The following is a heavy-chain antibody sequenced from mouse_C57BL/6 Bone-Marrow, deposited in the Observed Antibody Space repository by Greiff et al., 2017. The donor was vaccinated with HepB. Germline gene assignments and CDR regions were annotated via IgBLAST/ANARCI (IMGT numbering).Heavy chain of an antibody. CDR1: GYAFSSSW. J-gene: IGHJ4*01. V-gene: IGHV1-82*01. CDR2: IYPGDGDT. Sequence: VQLQESGPELVKPGASVKISCKASGYAFSSSWMNWVKQRPGKGLEWIGRIYPGDGDTNYNGKFKGKATLTADKSSSTAYMQLSSLTSEDSAVYLCAPAYYSNYVDYAMDYWGQGTSVTGSS. D-gene: IGHD2-5*01. CDR3: APAYYSNYVDYAMDY.